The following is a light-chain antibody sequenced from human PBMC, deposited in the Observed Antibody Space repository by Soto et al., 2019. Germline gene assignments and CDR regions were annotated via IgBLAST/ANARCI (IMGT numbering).Light chain of an antibody. CDR3: SSYAGSNNLPVV. Sequence: QSVLTQPPSASGSPGQSVTISCTGTSSDVGGYNYVSWYQQHPGKAPKLMIYEVSKRPSGVPDRFSGSKSGNTASLTVSGLQAEDEADYYCSSYAGSNNLPVVFGGGTKVTVL. V-gene: IGLV2-8*01. J-gene: IGLJ2*01. CDR1: SSDVGGYNY. CDR2: EVS.